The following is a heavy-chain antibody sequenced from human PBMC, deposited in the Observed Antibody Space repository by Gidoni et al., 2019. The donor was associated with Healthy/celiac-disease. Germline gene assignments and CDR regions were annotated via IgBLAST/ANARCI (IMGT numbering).Heavy chain of an antibody. D-gene: IGHD6-19*01. CDR1: GFTFGSYG. V-gene: IGHV3-30*18. CDR3: ANGLVGLDY. J-gene: IGHJ4*02. Sequence: QVQLVESGGGVVQPGRSLRLSCAASGFTFGSYGMHWVRQAPGKGLEWVAVISYDGSNKYYADSVKGRFTISRDNSKNTLYLQMNSLRAEDTAVYYCANGLVGLDYWGQGTLVTVSS. CDR2: ISYDGSNK.